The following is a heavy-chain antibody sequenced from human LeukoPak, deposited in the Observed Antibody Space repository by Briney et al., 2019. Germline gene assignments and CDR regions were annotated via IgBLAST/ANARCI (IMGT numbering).Heavy chain of an antibody. Sequence: GESLKISCKGSGYSFTNYWIGWVRQMPGKGLKWMGIIYPGDSDARYSPSFQGQVTISADKSISTAYLQWSSLKASDTAMYYCARLETTYYYDSSGYRAPNAFDIWGQGTMVTVSS. V-gene: IGHV5-51*01. CDR3: ARLETTYYYDSSGYRAPNAFDI. CDR1: GYSFTNYW. D-gene: IGHD3-22*01. J-gene: IGHJ3*02. CDR2: IYPGDSDA.